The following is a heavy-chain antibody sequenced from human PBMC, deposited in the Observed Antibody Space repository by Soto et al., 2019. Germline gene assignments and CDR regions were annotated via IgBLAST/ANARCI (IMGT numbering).Heavy chain of an antibody. CDR1: GRTFSSYA. CDR3: ARDTGYSSSWYDAFDI. Sequence: QVQLVQSGAEVKKPGSSVKVSCKASGRTFSSYAISWVRQAPGQGLEWMGGIIPIFGTANYAQKFQGRVTITADESTSTAYMELSSLRSEDTAVYYCARDTGYSSSWYDAFDIWGQGTMVTVSS. CDR2: IIPIFGTA. D-gene: IGHD6-13*01. V-gene: IGHV1-69*12. J-gene: IGHJ3*02.